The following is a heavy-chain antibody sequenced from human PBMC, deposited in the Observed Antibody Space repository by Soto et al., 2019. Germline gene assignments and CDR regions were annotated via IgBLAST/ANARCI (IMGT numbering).Heavy chain of an antibody. Sequence: SVKVSCKASGVTFSSYAISWVRQAPGQGLEWMGGIIPIFGTANYAQKFQGRVTITADESTSTAYMELSSLRSEDTAVYYCAARDGYNYRSAFDIRGQGTMVTVSS. J-gene: IGHJ3*02. CDR1: GVTFSSYA. V-gene: IGHV1-69*13. CDR2: IIPIFGTA. D-gene: IGHD5-12*01. CDR3: AARDGYNYRSAFDI.